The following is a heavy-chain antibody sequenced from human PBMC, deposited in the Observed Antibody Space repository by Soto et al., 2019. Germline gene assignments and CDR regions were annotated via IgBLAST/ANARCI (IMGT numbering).Heavy chain of an antibody. D-gene: IGHD4-17*01. J-gene: IGHJ4*02. CDR1: GGSISSYY. CDR2: IYYSGST. Sequence: SETLSLTCTVSGGSISSYYWSWIRQPPGKGLEWIGYIYYSGSTNYNPSPKSRVTISVDTSKNQFSLKLSSVTAADTAVYYCARRYGTLFDYWGQGTLVTVS. CDR3: ARRYGTLFDY. V-gene: IGHV4-59*08.